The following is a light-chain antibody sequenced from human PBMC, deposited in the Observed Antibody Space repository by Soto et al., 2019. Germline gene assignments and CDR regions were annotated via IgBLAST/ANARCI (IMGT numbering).Light chain of an antibody. V-gene: IGKV1-39*01. Sequence: DIVMTQSPSSLSASVGDTVTITCRTSQNIGRYLNWYQQKHGTAPNLLISSSFNLQSGVPLRFSGSGSGTDFTLTISNLQPEDFATYYCQQSYSIPLSFGGGTKVEIK. CDR3: QQSYSIPLS. CDR1: QNIGRY. J-gene: IGKJ4*01. CDR2: SSF.